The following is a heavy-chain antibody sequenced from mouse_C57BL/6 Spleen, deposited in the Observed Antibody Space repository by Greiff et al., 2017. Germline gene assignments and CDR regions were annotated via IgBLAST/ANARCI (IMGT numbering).Heavy chain of an antibody. V-gene: IGHV2-2*01. D-gene: IGHD2-1*01. CDR3: ASYGNYAMDY. J-gene: IGHJ4*01. CDR1: GFSLTSYG. CDR2: IWSGGST. Sequence: VQLVESGPGLVQPSQSLSITCTVSGFSLTSYGVHWVRQSPGKGLEWLGVIWSGGSTDYNAAFISRLSISKDNSKSQVFFKMNSLQADDTAIYYCASYGNYAMDYWGQGTSVTVSS.